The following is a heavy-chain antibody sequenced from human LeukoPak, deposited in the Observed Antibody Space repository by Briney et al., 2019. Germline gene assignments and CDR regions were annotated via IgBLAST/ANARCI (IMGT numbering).Heavy chain of an antibody. J-gene: IGHJ4*02. V-gene: IGHV3-9*01. CDR2: ISWNSGSI. CDR1: GFTFDDYA. CDR3: AKDSSLMTGSFDY. Sequence: GGSLRLSCAASGFTFDDYAMHWVRQAPGKGLEWVSGISWNSGSIGYADSVKGRFTISRDNAKNSLYLQMNSPRAEDTALYYCAKDSSLMTGSFDYWGQGTLVTVSS. D-gene: IGHD3-9*01.